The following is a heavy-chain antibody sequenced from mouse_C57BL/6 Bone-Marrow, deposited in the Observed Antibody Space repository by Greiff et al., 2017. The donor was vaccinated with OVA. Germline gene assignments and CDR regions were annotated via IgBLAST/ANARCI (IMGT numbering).Heavy chain of an antibody. D-gene: IGHD2-4*01. V-gene: IGHV5-15*01. Sequence: EVKLVESGGGLVQPGGSLKLSCAASGFTFSDYGMAWVRQAPRKGPEWVAFISNLAYSIYYADTVTGRFTLSRENAKTTLYLEMSSLRSEDTAMYYCARHDYDAPDYWGQGTSVTVSS. J-gene: IGHJ4*01. CDR3: ARHDYDAPDY. CDR1: GFTFSDYG. CDR2: ISNLAYSI.